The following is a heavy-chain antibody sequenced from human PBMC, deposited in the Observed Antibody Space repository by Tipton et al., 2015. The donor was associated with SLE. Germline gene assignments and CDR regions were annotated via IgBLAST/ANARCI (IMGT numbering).Heavy chain of an antibody. CDR1: GGSISSHY. V-gene: IGHV4-59*11. D-gene: IGHD3-9*01. CDR3: ARGLVMGRYDAFDT. CDR2: IYYSGST. Sequence: TLSLTCTVSGGSISSHYWSWIRQPPGKGLEWVGYIYYSGSTNKNPSLQSRVSMSADTSKSQISLKLTSVTAADTAVYFCARGLVMGRYDAFDTWGQGTMVTVSS. J-gene: IGHJ3*02.